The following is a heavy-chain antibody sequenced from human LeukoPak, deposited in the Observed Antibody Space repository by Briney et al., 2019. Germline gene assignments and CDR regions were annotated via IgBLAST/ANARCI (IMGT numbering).Heavy chain of an antibody. D-gene: IGHD5-18*01. J-gene: IGHJ4*02. CDR2: ISESSSSI. CDR1: GLTFSTYV. CDR3: ARERYSYGYDC. Sequence: AGGCLRLSWAASGLTFSTYVINWVRQPAGGGREWVSYISESSSSIHYADSVKGRFTTSRDNAKNSLYLQMNSLRDEDTAVYYCARERYSYGYDCWGQGTLVTVSS. V-gene: IGHV3-48*02.